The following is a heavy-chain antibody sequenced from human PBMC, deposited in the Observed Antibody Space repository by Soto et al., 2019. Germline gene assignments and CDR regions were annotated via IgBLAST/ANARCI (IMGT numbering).Heavy chain of an antibody. Sequence: GSLRLSCAASGFTFSSYAMHWVRQAPGKGLEWVAVISYDGSNKYYADSVKGRFTISRDNSKNTLYLQMNSLRAEDTAVYYCARELGSRVCSSGARMDVWGQGTTVTVSS. V-gene: IGHV3-30-3*01. J-gene: IGHJ6*02. CDR3: ARELGSRVCSSGARMDV. CDR1: GFTFSSYA. D-gene: IGHD3-22*01. CDR2: ISYDGSNK.